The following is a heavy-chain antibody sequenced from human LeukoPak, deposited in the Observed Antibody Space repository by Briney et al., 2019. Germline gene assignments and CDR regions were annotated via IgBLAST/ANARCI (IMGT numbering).Heavy chain of an antibody. V-gene: IGHV3-48*03. CDR2: ISSSGSTI. J-gene: IGHJ4*02. D-gene: IGHD3-10*01. CDR3: ARVRSRYYYAPFDY. CDR1: GFTFSSYE. Sequence: PGGSLTLSCAASGFTFSSYEMNWVRQAPGKGLEWVSYISSSGSTIYYADSVKGRFTISRDNAKNSLYLQMNSLRAEDTAVYYCARVRSRYYYAPFDYWGQGTLVTVSS.